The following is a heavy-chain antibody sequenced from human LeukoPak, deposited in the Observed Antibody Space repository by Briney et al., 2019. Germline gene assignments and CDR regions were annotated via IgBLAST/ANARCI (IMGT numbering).Heavy chain of an antibody. D-gene: IGHD1-1*01. Sequence: GGSLRLSCAGSGFTFSSYWMSWVRQAPGRGLEWVANIKPDGSDKYYVDAVKGRFTVSRDNAENSLYLNMNSLRIEDTAVYYCARDLNWDADYWGQGTLVTVSS. V-gene: IGHV3-7*04. CDR1: GFTFSSYW. J-gene: IGHJ4*02. CDR3: ARDLNWDADY. CDR2: IKPDGSDK.